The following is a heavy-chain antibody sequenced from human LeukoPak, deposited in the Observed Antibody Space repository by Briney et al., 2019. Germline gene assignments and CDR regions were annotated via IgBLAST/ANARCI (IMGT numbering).Heavy chain of an antibody. V-gene: IGHV4-38-2*02. CDR2: IYHSGST. Sequence: SETLSLTCAVSGYSISSGYYWGWIRQPPGKGLEWIGSIYHSGSTYYNPSLKSRVTISVDTSKNQFSLELTSVTAADTAVYYCAREDYGDYEMGLWGQGTLVTVSS. D-gene: IGHD4-17*01. CDR1: GYSISSGYY. J-gene: IGHJ4*02. CDR3: AREDYGDYEMGL.